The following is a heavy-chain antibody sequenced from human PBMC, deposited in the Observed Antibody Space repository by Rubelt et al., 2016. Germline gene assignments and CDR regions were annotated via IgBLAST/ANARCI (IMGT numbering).Heavy chain of an antibody. CDR3: ASSGYSSGWSYFQH. CDR2: IKQDGSEK. D-gene: IGHD6-19*01. V-gene: IGHV3-7*01. Sequence: GKGLEWLANIKQDGSEKYYVDSVKGRFTISRDNAKNSLYLQMNSLRAEDTAVYYCASSGYSSGWSYFQHWGQGTLVTVSS. J-gene: IGHJ1*01.